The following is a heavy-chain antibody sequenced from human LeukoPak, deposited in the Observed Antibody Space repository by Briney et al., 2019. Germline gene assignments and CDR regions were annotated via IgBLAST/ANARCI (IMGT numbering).Heavy chain of an antibody. CDR3: ARGFDYYDSSGYYDY. J-gene: IGHJ4*02. CDR1: GFTFSSYA. CDR2: ISGSGGST. V-gene: IGHV3-23*01. Sequence: GGSLRLSCAASGFTFSSYAMSWARQAPGKGLEWVSAISGSGGSTYYADSVKGRFTISRDNSKNTLYLQMNSLRAEDTAVYYCARGFDYYDSSGYYDYWGQGTLVTVSS. D-gene: IGHD3-22*01.